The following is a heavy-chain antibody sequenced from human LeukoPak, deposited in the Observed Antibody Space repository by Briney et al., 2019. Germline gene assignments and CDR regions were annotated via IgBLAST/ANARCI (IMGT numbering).Heavy chain of an antibody. CDR1: GFTFSSYG. Sequence: GSLRLSCAASGFTFSSYGMSWVRQAPGKGLEWIGRIYSTGRSDYNPSLKSRITMSVDTSKNQFSLKLSSVTAADTAVYYCARDGPRSGYDLGHFDNLGQGTLVTASS. J-gene: IGHJ4*02. V-gene: IGHV4-4*07. CDR2: IYSTGRS. CDR3: ARDGPRSGYDLGHFDN. D-gene: IGHD5-12*01.